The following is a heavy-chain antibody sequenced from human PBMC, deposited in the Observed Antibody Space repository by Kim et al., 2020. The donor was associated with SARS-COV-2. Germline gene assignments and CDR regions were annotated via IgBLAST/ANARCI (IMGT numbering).Heavy chain of an antibody. D-gene: IGHD2-15*01. Sequence: SVKVSCKASGGTFSSYAISWVRQAPGQGLEWMGGIIPIFGTANYAQKFQGRVTITADESTSTAYMELSSLRSEDTAVYYCAREDGYCSGGSCYHDAFDIWGQGTMVTVSS. CDR1: GGTFSSYA. CDR2: IIPIFGTA. V-gene: IGHV1-69*13. CDR3: AREDGYCSGGSCYHDAFDI. J-gene: IGHJ3*02.